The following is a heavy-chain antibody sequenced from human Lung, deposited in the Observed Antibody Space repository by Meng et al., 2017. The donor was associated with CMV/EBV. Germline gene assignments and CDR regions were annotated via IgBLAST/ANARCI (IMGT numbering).Heavy chain of an antibody. J-gene: IGHJ1*01. Sequence: EXXSLTCTVSGFPFRSYGYYWSWIRQPPGKGREWIAYVYYSESYNYKPSDNNPSLNSRVSMSVDTSKNKFSLNLRSVTAAYTAVYYCEGCTGGSSYPISEIFXGQGXMVTVSS. D-gene: IGHD2-15*01. V-gene: IGHV4-61*08. CDR1: GFPFRSYGYY. CDR2: VYYSESYNYKPS. CDR3: EGCTGGSSYPISEIF.